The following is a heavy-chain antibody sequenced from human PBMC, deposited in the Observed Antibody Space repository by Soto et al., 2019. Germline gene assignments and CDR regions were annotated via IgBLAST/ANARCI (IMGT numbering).Heavy chain of an antibody. Sequence: SLRLSCAASGFTFSSFAMHWVRQAPGKGLEWVAVISYDGSNKYYADSVKGRFTISRDNSKNTLFLQMNILRAEDTAVYYCAKVVGSFWGQGTLVTVSS. CDR2: ISYDGSNK. CDR1: GFTFSSFA. J-gene: IGHJ4*02. CDR3: AKVVGSF. D-gene: IGHD3-10*01. V-gene: IGHV3-30*18.